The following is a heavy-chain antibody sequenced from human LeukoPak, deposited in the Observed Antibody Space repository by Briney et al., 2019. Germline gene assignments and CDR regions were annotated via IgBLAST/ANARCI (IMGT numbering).Heavy chain of an antibody. CDR3: ARDRGFTTYDY. V-gene: IGHV3-74*01. J-gene: IGHJ4*02. CDR1: GFTFSSYW. D-gene: IGHD3-22*01. CDR2: INTDGSST. Sequence: GGSLRLSCAASGFTFSSYWMHWVRQAPGKGLVWVSRINTDGSSTSYADSVKGRFTISRDNAKNSLYLQMNSLRAEDTAVYYCARDRGFTTYDYWGQGTLVTVSS.